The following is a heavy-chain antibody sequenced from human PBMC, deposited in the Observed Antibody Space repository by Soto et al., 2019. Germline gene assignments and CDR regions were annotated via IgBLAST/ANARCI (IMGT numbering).Heavy chain of an antibody. V-gene: IGHV4-34*01. CDR2: INHSGST. J-gene: IGHJ6*02. Sequence: SETLSLTCAVYGGSFSGYYWSWIRQPPGKGLEWIGEINHSGSTNYNPSLKSRVTISVDTSKNQFSLKLSSVTAADTAVYYCARGLDYGDYIYYYSAMDVWGQGTTVTVS. CDR1: GGSFSGYY. CDR3: ARGLDYGDYIYYYSAMDV. D-gene: IGHD4-17*01.